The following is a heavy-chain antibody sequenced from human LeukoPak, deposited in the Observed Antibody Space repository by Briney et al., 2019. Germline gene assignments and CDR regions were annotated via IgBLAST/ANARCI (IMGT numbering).Heavy chain of an antibody. CDR1: GYTFTGYY. D-gene: IGHD5-12*01. V-gene: IGHV1-2*02. Sequence: ASVKVSCKASGYTFTGYYMHWVRQAPGQGLEWMGWINPSSGGTNYAQKFQGRVTMTRDTSISTAYMELSRLRSDDTAVYYCARGIDSGYDSSTSSEWGQGTLVTVSS. CDR2: INPSSGGT. CDR3: ARGIDSGYDSSTSSE. J-gene: IGHJ4*02.